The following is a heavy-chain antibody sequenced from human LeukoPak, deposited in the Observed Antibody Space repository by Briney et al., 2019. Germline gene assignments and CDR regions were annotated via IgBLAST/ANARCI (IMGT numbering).Heavy chain of an antibody. J-gene: IGHJ6*02. D-gene: IGHD2-15*01. CDR1: GFTFSRYG. V-gene: IGHV3-33*08. CDR2: IWYDGTNK. CDR3: ARSKAGVEAFTRYGMDF. Sequence: GGSLRLSCAASGFTFSRYGMHWVRRAPGKGLEWVAVIWYDGTNKDYADSVKGRFTISRDNSKNTLYLQMNSLRAEDTAVYYFARSKAGVEAFTRYGMDFGGQGPRVTVSS.